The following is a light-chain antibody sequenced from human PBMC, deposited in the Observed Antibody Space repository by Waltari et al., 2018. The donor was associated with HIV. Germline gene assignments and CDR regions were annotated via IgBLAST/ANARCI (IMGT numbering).Light chain of an antibody. CDR2: WAS. CDR1: QNLLYSSDNKNY. V-gene: IGKV4-1*01. CDR3: QQYYTTPLT. J-gene: IGKJ5*01. Sequence: DIVMTQSPDSLAVSLGARATINCKSSQNLLYSSDNKNYLAWYQQKPGQSPKLRIYWASTRESGVPDRFSGSGSRTDFTLTISNLQAEDVAIYYCQQYYTTPLTFGQGTRLEIK.